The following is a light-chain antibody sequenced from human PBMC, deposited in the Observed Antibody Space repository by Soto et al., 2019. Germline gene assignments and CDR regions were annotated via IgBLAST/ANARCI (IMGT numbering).Light chain of an antibody. CDR2: NAA. J-gene: IGKJ1*01. V-gene: IGKV1-5*01. CDR1: QNINIW. CDR3: QQYNGDSRG. Sequence: DIQMTQSPSTLSASVGDRVTITCRASQNINIWLAWYQQKPGKAPKLLIYNAAYLESGVPSRFSGSGSGTEFTLTSSSLQPDDFAIYYCQQYNGDSRGFGQGTKVELK.